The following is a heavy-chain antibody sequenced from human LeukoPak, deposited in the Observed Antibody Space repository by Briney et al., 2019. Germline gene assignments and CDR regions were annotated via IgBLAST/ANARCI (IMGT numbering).Heavy chain of an antibody. D-gene: IGHD2/OR15-2a*01. CDR3: ARRMFSNSGYDY. V-gene: IGHV4-34*01. CDR2: INHSGST. CDR1: GGSFSGYY. J-gene: IGHJ4*02. Sequence: SETLSLTCAVYGGSFSGYYWSWIRQPPGKGLEWIGEINHSGSTNYNPSLKNRVTMSVDTSKNQFSLKLRSVTAADTAVYYCARRMFSNSGYDYWGQGTLVTV.